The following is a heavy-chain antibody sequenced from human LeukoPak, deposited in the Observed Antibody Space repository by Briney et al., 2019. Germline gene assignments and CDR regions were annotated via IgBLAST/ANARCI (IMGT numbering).Heavy chain of an antibody. D-gene: IGHD2-15*01. V-gene: IGHV4-59*08. CDR1: GGSISSYY. Sequence: SETLSLTCTVSGGSISSYYWSWIRHPPGKGLEWIGYIYYSGSTYYNPSLKSRVTISVDTSKNQFSLKLSSVTAADTAVYYCARADIFDYWGQGTLVTVSS. CDR2: IYYSGST. CDR3: ARADIFDY. J-gene: IGHJ4*02.